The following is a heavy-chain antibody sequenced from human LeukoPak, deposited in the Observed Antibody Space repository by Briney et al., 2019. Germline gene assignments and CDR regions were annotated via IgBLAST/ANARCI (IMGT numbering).Heavy chain of an antibody. D-gene: IGHD2-2*01. CDR1: GGSISSYY. V-gene: IGHV4-59*12. J-gene: IGHJ2*01. Sequence: SETLSLTCTVSGGSISSYYWSWIRQPPGKGLEWIGYIYYSGSTNYNPSLKSRVAMSVDTSKNQFSLKLSSVTAADTAVYYCAREGGGYCSSTSCYNFLIWYFDLWGRGTLVTVSS. CDR2: IYYSGST. CDR3: AREGGGYCSSTSCYNFLIWYFDL.